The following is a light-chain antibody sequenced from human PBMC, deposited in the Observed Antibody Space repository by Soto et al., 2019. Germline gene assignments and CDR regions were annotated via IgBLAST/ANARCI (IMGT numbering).Light chain of an antibody. CDR3: QQYNSFSWT. V-gene: IGKV1-5*01. CDR1: QTILNY. J-gene: IGKJ1*01. Sequence: IQMTQPPSSLSASVGDRVTITCRASQTILNYLSWYQQKPGKAPKLLIYDASSLESGVPSRFSGSGSGTEFTLTISSLQPDDFATYYCQQYNSFSWTFGQGTKV. CDR2: DAS.